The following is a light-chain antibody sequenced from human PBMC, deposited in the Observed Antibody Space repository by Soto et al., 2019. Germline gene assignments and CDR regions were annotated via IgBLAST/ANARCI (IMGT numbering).Light chain of an antibody. CDR2: GAS. J-gene: IGKJ4*01. CDR1: QSVSNSY. V-gene: IGKV3-20*01. Sequence: EIVLTQSQGTLYLSPRERATLSSRASQSVSNSYLAWYQQKPGQAPRILIFGASSRATGIPDRFSGSGSGTDFTLTISRLDPEDFAVYYCQQYGSSPLTFGGGTKVEIK. CDR3: QQYGSSPLT.